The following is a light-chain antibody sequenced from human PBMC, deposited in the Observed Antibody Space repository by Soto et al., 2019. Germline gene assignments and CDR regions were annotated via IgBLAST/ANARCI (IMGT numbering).Light chain of an antibody. CDR1: SGSVSTSYY. Sequence: QAVVTQEPSFSVSPGGTVTLTCGLSSGSVSTSYYPSWYQQTPGQAPRTLIYSTNTLSSGVPDRFSGSILGNKAALTITGAQADDESDYYCVLYMGSGISVFGTGTKLTVL. CDR2: STN. CDR3: VLYMGSGISV. J-gene: IGLJ1*01. V-gene: IGLV8-61*01.